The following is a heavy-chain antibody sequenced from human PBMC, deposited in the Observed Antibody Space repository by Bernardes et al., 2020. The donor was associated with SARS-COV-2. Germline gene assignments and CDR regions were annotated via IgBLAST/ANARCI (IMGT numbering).Heavy chain of an antibody. J-gene: IGHJ4*02. CDR2: ISYSGSA. CDR3: ARGNSPYYFDY. V-gene: IGHV4-31*01. CDR1: GGSISSCDYY. D-gene: IGHD1-26*01. Sequence: SETLSLTCTVSGGSISSCDYYWTWLRQHPEKGLEGIGYISYSGSAYYNRSLKSLVTISVDTSKNQFSLKLSSVPAADTAVYYCARGNSPYYFDYWGQGTLVVVSS.